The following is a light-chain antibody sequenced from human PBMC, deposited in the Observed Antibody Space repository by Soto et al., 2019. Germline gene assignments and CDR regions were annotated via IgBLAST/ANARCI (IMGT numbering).Light chain of an antibody. CDR2: EVS. V-gene: IGLV2-8*01. J-gene: IGLJ1*01. CDR1: SSDVGGYNY. CDR3: SSYAGSNRYA. Sequence: QSVPTQPPSASRSPPQSGTISCTGTSSDVGGYNYVSWYQQHPAKAPKFIIYEVSKRPSGVPDRFSGSKSGNTASLTVSVLQAEDEADYYCSSYAGSNRYAFGTGTKVTVL.